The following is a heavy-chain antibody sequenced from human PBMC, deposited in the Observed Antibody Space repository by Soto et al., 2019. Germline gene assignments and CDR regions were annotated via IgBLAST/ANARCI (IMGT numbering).Heavy chain of an antibody. CDR2: INSDGSST. CDR1: GFTFSSYW. J-gene: IGHJ4*02. Sequence: PGGALRRSCAASGFTFSSYWMHWVRQAPGKGLVWVSRINSDGSSTSYADSVKGRFTISRDNAKNTLYLQMNSLRAEDTAVYYCAIPYNSGGSVDDWRQGTVVTHSS. V-gene: IGHV3-74*01. CDR3: AIPYNSGGSVDD. D-gene: IGHD2-15*01.